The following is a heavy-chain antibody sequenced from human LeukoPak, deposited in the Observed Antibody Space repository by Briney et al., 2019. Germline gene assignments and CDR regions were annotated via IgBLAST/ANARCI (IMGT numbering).Heavy chain of an antibody. CDR2: ISTSSSYM. CDR3: ARDLGQYYDTSDNWFDP. J-gene: IGHJ5*02. V-gene: IGHV3-21*01. CDR1: EFTFSRYS. D-gene: IGHD3-22*01. Sequence: PGGSLRLSCAASEFTFSRYSMNWVRQAPEKGLEWVSSISTSSSYMFYAASVKGRFTISRDNAKNSLYLQMNSLRAEDTAVYYCARDLGQYYDTSDNWFDPWGQGTLVTVSS.